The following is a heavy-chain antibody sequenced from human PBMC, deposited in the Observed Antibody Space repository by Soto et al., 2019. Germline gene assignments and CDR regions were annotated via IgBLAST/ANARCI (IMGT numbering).Heavy chain of an antibody. Sequence: EGQLVESGGGLVQPGGSLKLSCAASGFTFGGSAMHWVRQASGKGLEWVGHIRSKTNSYATAYAESVKGRFTISRDDSMNTAYLQMNSLKTEDTAVYFCARSSGWYEADAFDMWGQGTMVTVSA. V-gene: IGHV3-73*02. D-gene: IGHD6-19*01. CDR3: ARSSGWYEADAFDM. CDR2: IRSKTNSYAT. J-gene: IGHJ3*02. CDR1: GFTFGGSA.